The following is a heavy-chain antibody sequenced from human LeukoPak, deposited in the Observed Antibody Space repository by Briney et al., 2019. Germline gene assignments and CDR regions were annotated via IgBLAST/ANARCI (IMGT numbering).Heavy chain of an antibody. CDR3: AKEGSSGSYPLDY. Sequence: GGTLRLSCAASGFTFSSYGMSWVRQAPGKGLEWVSAISGSGGSTYYADSVKGRFTISRDNSKNTLYLQMNSLRAEDTAVYYCAKEGSSGSYPLDYWGQGTLVTVSS. J-gene: IGHJ4*02. V-gene: IGHV3-23*01. CDR2: ISGSGGST. CDR1: GFTFSSYG. D-gene: IGHD1-26*01.